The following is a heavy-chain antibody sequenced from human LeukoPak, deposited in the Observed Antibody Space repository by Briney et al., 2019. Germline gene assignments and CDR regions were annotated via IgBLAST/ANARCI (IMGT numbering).Heavy chain of an antibody. J-gene: IGHJ4*02. CDR3: ASQYYSDSSGYYCRD. CDR2: IKQDGSEK. CDR1: GFTFSSYW. D-gene: IGHD3-22*01. Sequence: GGSLRLSCAASGFTFSSYWMSWVRQAPGKGLEWVANIKQDGSEKYYVDSVKGRFTISRDNAKNSLYLQINSLRDEDTAVYYCASQYYSDSSGYYCRDWGQGTLVTVSS. V-gene: IGHV3-7*01.